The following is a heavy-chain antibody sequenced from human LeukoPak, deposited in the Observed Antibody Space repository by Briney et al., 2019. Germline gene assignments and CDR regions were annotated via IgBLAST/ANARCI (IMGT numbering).Heavy chain of an antibody. CDR2: IYSGGST. J-gene: IGHJ4*02. Sequence: GGSLRLSCAASGFTVSSNYMSWVRQAPGKGLEWVSVIYSGGSTYYADSVKGRFTISRDNSKNTLYLQMNSLRAEDTAVYYCARLWFGELFGEYDYWGQGTLVTVSS. D-gene: IGHD3-10*01. V-gene: IGHV3-66*01. CDR1: GFTVSSNY. CDR3: ARLWFGELFGEYDY.